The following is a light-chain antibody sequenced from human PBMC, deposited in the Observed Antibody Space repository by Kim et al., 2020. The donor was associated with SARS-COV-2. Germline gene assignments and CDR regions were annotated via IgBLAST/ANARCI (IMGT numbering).Light chain of an antibody. CDR2: QDA. CDR3: QAWDSSTVV. V-gene: IGLV3-1*01. CDR1: KLEDKF. Sequence: SYELTQPPSVSVSPGQTASITCSGEKLEDKFACWYQQKQGQSPVLVIYQDAKRPSGIPERFSGSNSGNTATLTISGAQAMDEADYYCQAWDSSTVVFGGGTKLTVL. J-gene: IGLJ2*01.